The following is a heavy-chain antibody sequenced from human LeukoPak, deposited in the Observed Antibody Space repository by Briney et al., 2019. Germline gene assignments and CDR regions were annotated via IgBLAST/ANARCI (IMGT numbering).Heavy chain of an antibody. V-gene: IGHV3-7*01. CDR3: AREVIALRRGQQLPTRGAFDI. J-gene: IGHJ3*02. CDR2: INQDGSEK. Sequence: PGGSLRLSCAASGFTFSSYWMSWVRQAPGKGLEWVANINQDGSEKYYVDSVKGRFTISRDNAKNSLYLQMNSPRAEDTAVYYCAREVIALRRGQQLPTRGAFDIWGQGTMVTVSS. D-gene: IGHD6-13*01. CDR1: GFTFSSYW.